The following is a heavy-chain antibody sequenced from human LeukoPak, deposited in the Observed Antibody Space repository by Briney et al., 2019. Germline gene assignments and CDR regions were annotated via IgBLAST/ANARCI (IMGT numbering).Heavy chain of an antibody. J-gene: IGHJ6*04. V-gene: IGHV3-11*04. CDR2: ISGSGSTI. CDR1: GFTFGDYS. Sequence: GGSLRLSCAASGFTFGDYSMTWIRQAPGKGLEWVSYISGSGSTIYYADSVKGRFTISRDNAKNSLYLQMNSLRAEDTAVYSCARGHYGTDVWGKGTTVTVSS. CDR3: ARGHYGTDV.